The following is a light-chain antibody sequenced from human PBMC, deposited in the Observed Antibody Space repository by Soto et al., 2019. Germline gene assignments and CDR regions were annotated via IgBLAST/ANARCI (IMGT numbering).Light chain of an antibody. CDR2: KDS. Sequence: SYELTQPPSVSVSPGQTARITCSGDALPKQYAFWYQQKPGQAPVLVMYKDSERPSGIPERFSGSSSGTTVTLTISGAQAEDEADYCCQSADSTGTYRVFGGGTKLTVL. J-gene: IGLJ3*02. CDR3: QSADSTGTYRV. CDR1: ALPKQY. V-gene: IGLV3-25*03.